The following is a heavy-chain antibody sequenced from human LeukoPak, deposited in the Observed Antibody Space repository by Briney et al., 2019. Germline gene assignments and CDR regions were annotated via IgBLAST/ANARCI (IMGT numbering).Heavy chain of an antibody. CDR3: ARGIWWEPIDY. CDR1: GYTFTSYG. J-gene: IGHJ4*02. V-gene: IGHV1-18*01. D-gene: IGHD1-26*01. Sequence: ASVKVSCKASGYTFTSYGISWVRQAPGQGLEWMGWISGYNFNTNYAQKVQDRVTMTIDTSTGTAYMELRSLRSDDTAVYYCARGIWWEPIDYWGQGTLVTVSS. CDR2: ISGYNFNT.